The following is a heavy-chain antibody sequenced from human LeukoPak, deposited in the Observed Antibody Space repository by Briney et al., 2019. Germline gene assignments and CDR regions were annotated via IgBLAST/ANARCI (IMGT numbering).Heavy chain of an antibody. V-gene: IGHV4-61*02. CDR1: GGSISSGTYY. CDR3: ARDYGDSWFDP. D-gene: IGHD4-17*01. J-gene: IGHJ5*02. Sequence: SETLSLTCTVSGGSISSGTYYWSWLRQPAGKGLEWIGRIYTSGSTNYNPSLKSRVTISGDTSKNQFFLRLSSVTAADMAVYYCARDYGDSWFDPWGQGTLVIVSS. CDR2: IYTSGST.